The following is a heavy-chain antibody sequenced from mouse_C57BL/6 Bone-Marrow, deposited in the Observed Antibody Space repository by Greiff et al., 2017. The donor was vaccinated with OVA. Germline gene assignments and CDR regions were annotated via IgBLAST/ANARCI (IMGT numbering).Heavy chain of an antibody. CDR1: GYTFTDYY. CDR2: INPNNGGT. D-gene: IGHD6-2*01. Sequence: EVQLQQSGPELVKPGASVKISCKASGYTFTDYYMNWVKQSHGKSLEWIGDINPNNGGTSYNQKFKGKATLTVDKSSSTAYMELRSLTSEDSAVYYCARGRLRDFDYWGQGTTLTVSS. CDR3: ARGRLRDFDY. V-gene: IGHV1-26*01. J-gene: IGHJ2*01.